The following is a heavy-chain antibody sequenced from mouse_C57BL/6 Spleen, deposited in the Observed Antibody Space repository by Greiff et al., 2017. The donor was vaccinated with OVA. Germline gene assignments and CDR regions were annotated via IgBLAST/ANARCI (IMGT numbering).Heavy chain of an antibody. D-gene: IGHD3-2*02. CDR3: ASPHSSGYPYYFDY. J-gene: IGHJ2*01. V-gene: IGHV5-6*01. CDR2: ISSGGSYT. Sequence: EVQLQESGGDLVKPGGSLKLSCAASGFTFSSYGMSWVRQTPDKRLEWVATISSGGSYTYYPDSVKGRFTISRDNAKNTLYLQMSSLKSEDTAMYYCASPHSSGYPYYFDYWGQGTTLTVSS. CDR1: GFTFSSYG.